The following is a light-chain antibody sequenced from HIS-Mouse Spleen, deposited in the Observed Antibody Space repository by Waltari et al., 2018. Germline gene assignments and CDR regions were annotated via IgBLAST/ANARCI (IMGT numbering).Light chain of an antibody. V-gene: IGKV1-5*03. CDR1: QSISSW. CDR3: QQYNSYPYT. J-gene: IGKJ2*01. Sequence: DIQMTQSPSTLSASVGDRVTITCRASQSISSWLAWYKQKPGKAPKLLIYTASSLESGVPSRFSGSGSGTEFTLTISSLQPDDFATYYCQQYNSYPYTFGQGTKLEIK. CDR2: TAS.